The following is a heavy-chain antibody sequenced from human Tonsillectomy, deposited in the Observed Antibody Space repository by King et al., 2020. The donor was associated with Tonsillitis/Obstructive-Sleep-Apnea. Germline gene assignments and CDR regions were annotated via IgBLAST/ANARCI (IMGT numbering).Heavy chain of an antibody. J-gene: IGHJ6*04. CDR1: GFTFSGYW. CDR3: ARNFRLVDV. CDR2: INVDGSEK. V-gene: IGHV3-7*04. Sequence: VQLVESGGGLVQPGGSLRLSCAASGFTFSGYWMSWVRQAPGKGLEWVANINVDGSEKNYVDSVKGRFTISRHNAKNSLYLQMNSLRGEDTAVFYCARNFRLVDVWGKGTTVTVSS.